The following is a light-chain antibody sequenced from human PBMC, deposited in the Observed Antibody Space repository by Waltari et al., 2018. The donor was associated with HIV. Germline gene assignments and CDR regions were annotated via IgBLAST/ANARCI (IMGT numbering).Light chain of an antibody. CDR1: SSNTGARSD. CDR2: GNT. CDR3: QSYDNSLNAVV. J-gene: IGLJ2*01. Sequence: QSVLTQPPSVSGAPGPRAIISCTRRSSNTGARSDVHWYQQLPGAVPKVLIYGNTNRPSGVPDRFSGSKSGASASLAIAGLQTDDEADYYCQSYDNSLNAVVFGGGTRLTVL. V-gene: IGLV1-40*01.